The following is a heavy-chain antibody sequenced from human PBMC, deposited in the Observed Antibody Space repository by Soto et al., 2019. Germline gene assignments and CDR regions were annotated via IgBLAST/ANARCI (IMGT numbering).Heavy chain of an antibody. J-gene: IGHJ4*02. CDR1: ASIFKGHG. Sequence: GGSLRLSCAASASIFKGHGMHWVRQAPGKGLEWVAIIRFDGSDEHYGDSVEGRFTISRDNSKNMLYLQMNSLRVEDTAVYYCARDGVGAPTFFGFLDYWVQGTLVTVSS. CDR3: ARDGVGAPTFFGFLDY. CDR2: IRFDGSDE. V-gene: IGHV3-33*08. D-gene: IGHD1-26*01.